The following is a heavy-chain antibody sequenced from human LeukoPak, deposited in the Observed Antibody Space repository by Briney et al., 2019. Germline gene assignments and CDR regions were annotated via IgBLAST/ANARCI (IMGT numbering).Heavy chain of an antibody. CDR3: ARDRAVALTTYYYYMDV. CDR1: GFTFTTYV. CDR2: ISQTGRIE. V-gene: IGHV3-30*04. Sequence: GGSLTLSCAASGFTFTTYVIHWVRQAPGKGLEWVAVISQTGRIETYADSVQGRFTVSRDNSNNMAYLQMNSLKTEDTAVYYCARDRAVALTTYYYYMDVWGKGTTVTVSS. J-gene: IGHJ6*03. D-gene: IGHD1-1*01.